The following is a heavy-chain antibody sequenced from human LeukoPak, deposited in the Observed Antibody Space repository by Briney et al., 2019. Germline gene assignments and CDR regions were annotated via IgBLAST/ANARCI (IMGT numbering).Heavy chain of an antibody. V-gene: IGHV1-46*01. CDR1: GYTFTGYY. D-gene: IGHD3-10*01. CDR3: ARTHTLWFGELFTTLDYYYYYGMDV. J-gene: IGHJ6*02. Sequence: ASVKVSCKASGYTFTGYYMHWVRQAPGQGLEWMGIINPSGGSTSYAQKFQGRVTMTRDTSTSTVHMELSSLRSEDTAVYYCARTHTLWFGELFTTLDYYYYYGMDVWGQGTTVTVSS. CDR2: INPSGGST.